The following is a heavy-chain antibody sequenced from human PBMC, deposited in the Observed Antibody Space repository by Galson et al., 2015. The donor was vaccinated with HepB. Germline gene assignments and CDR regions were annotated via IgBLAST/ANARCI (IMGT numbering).Heavy chain of an antibody. J-gene: IGHJ3*02. CDR3: ARDDRSSIWYDAFDI. D-gene: IGHD6-13*01. Sequence: SLRLSCAASGFTVSSNYMSWVRQAPGKGLEWVSVIYSGGSSDYAESVKGRFTISRDNSKNTVYLQMNSLRADDTAVYYCARDDRSSIWYDAFDIWGQGTMVTVSS. CDR2: IYSGGSS. V-gene: IGHV3-53*01. CDR1: GFTVSSNY.